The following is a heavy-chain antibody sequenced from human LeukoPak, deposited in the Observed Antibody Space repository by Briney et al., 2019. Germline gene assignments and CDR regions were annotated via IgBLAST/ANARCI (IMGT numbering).Heavy chain of an antibody. D-gene: IGHD4-17*01. V-gene: IGHV1-18*01. CDR3: ARDWAVTLIHGMDV. CDR1: GYTFTSYG. J-gene: IGHJ6*02. Sequence: VASVKVSCKTSGYTFTSYGVSWVRQAPGQGLEWMGWISAYNGNTNYAQKLQGRVTMTTDTSTSTAYMELRSLRSDDTAVYYCARDWAVTLIHGMDVWGQGTTVTVSS. CDR2: ISAYNGNT.